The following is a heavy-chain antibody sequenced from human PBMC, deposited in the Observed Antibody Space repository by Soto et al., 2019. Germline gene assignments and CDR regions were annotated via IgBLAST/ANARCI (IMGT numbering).Heavy chain of an antibody. Sequence: ALVKVSFKASRYTFTGDYMHWVRQAPEQWRGGMGWINPNSGGTNYAQKFQGWVTMTKDTPISTAYMELSRLRSDDTAVYYCAGAGSGYDWAIVYYGMDVWG. D-gene: IGHD5-12*01. J-gene: IGHJ6*02. CDR1: RYTFTGDY. V-gene: IGHV1-2*04. CDR2: INPNSGGT. CDR3: AGAGSGYDWAIVYYGMDV.